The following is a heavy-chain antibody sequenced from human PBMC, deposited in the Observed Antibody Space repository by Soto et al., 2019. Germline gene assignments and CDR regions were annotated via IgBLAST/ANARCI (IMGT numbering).Heavy chain of an antibody. CDR2: IYYSGAT. D-gene: IGHD4-17*01. CDR1: GGAISSYY. V-gene: IGHV4-59*01. J-gene: IGHJ4*02. Sequence: WETLSLTCTVSGGAISSYYWSWIRQPPGKGLEYIGFIYYSGATNNNPSLKSRVTISVDTSKNQFSLKLSSVTAADTAVYYCARGDGLYGGNSPPFDYWGQGTLVTVSS. CDR3: ARGDGLYGGNSPPFDY.